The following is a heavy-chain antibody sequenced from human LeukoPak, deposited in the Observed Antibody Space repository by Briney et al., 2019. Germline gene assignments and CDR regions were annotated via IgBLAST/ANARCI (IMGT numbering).Heavy chain of an antibody. CDR2: ISSSNSYL. J-gene: IGHJ4*02. Sequence: GGSLRLSCAASGFTFNSYSMNWVRQAPGKGLEWVASISSSNSYLYYADSVKGRFTISRDNSKNTLYLQMNSLRAEDTAVYYCAKAHPYYDIPYYFDYWGQGTLVTVSS. D-gene: IGHD3-9*01. V-gene: IGHV3-21*04. CDR3: AKAHPYYDIPYYFDY. CDR1: GFTFNSYS.